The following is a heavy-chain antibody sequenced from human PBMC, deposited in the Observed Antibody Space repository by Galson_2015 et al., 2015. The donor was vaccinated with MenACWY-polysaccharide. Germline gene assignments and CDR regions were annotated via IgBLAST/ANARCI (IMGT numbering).Heavy chain of an antibody. J-gene: IGHJ5*02. Sequence: SVKVSCKASGYSFSSYDINWVRQTPGQGLEWMGWMSPNSGNTGYAQKFKGRVTMTRNTSISIAYMELSSLRSEDTAVYYCARGGKYYYDSSGYLNWFDPWGQGTLVTVSS. CDR3: ARGGKYYYDSSGYLNWFDP. V-gene: IGHV1-8*01. D-gene: IGHD3-22*01. CDR1: GYSFSSYD. CDR2: MSPNSGNT.